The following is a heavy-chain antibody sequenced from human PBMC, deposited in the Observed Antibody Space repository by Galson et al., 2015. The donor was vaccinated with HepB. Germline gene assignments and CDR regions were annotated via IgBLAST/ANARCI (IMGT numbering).Heavy chain of an antibody. CDR2: ISVSSGSI. Sequence: SLRLSCAASGFTFSSYAMTWVRQAPGKGLVWVSHISVSSGSIYYGDSMKGRFTISRDNSKNTLYLQMNSLRAEGTAVYYCAKGTYHDFLADSYYFDYWGQGALVTVSS. CDR3: AKGTYHDFLADSYYFDY. J-gene: IGHJ4*02. V-gene: IGHV3-23*01. D-gene: IGHD3-9*01. CDR1: GFTFSSYA.